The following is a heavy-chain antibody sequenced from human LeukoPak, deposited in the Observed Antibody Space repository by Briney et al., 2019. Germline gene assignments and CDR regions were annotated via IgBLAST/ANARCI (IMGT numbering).Heavy chain of an antibody. CDR1: GYTFTVYY. J-gene: IGHJ4*02. V-gene: IGHV1-2*06. CDR3: ARDEYYDSSGYYYDY. CDR2: INPNSGGT. D-gene: IGHD3-22*01. Sequence: ASVKVSCKASGYTFTVYYMHWVRQTPGQGLEWMGRINPNSGGTNYAQKFQGRVTMARDTSISTAYMELSRLRSDDTAVYYCARDEYYDSSGYYYDYWGQGTLVTVSS.